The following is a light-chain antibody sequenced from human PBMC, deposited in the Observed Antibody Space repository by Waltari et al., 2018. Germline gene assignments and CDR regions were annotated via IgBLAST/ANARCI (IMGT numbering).Light chain of an antibody. V-gene: IGLV2-14*01. CDR1: SSDVGAYDY. CDR3: SSFTTSSTLLYV. J-gene: IGLJ1*01. CDR2: EVT. Sequence: QSALTQPASVSGSPGQSITISCTGTSSDVGAYDYVSWYQQQPGKAPKLIIYEVTNRPSGVSSRFSGSKSGNTASLTISGLQAEDEGDFYCSSFTTSSTLLYVFGTGTKVTVL.